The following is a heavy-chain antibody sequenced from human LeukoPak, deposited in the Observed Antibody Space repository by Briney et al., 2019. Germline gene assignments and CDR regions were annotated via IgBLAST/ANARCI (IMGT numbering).Heavy chain of an antibody. CDR3: ARGKDGVWAFDI. D-gene: IGHD3-16*01. Sequence: GGSLRLSCAASGFTLSSYWMHWVRQAPGMGLLWVSRINGDGSGTTYADSVKGRVTISRDNAKNTLYLQMNSLRAEDAAVYYCARGKDGVWAFDIWGQGTTVTVSS. CDR2: INGDGSGT. J-gene: IGHJ3*02. V-gene: IGHV3-74*01. CDR1: GFTLSSYW.